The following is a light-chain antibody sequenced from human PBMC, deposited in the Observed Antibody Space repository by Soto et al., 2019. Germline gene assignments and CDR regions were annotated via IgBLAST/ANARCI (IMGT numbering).Light chain of an antibody. CDR2: AAS. V-gene: IGKV3-20*01. CDR3: QQYGSSPWT. J-gene: IGKJ1*01. Sequence: EIVLTQSPGTLSLSPGERATLSCRASQSVPNNYLAWYQHKLGQAPRLLIYAASSRAAGTPDRFSGRGSGTDFTLTVSRLEPEDFTVYFCQQYGSSPWTFGQGTKV. CDR1: QSVPNNY.